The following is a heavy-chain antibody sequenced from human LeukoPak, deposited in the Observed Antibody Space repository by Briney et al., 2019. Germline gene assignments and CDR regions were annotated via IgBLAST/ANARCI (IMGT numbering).Heavy chain of an antibody. V-gene: IGHV3-7*05. CDR2: IKEDGSEK. J-gene: IGHJ3*02. CDR3: ARVSGDSDAFDI. D-gene: IGHD2-21*02. CDR1: GFTFSSYW. Sequence: PGGSLRLSCAASGFTFSSYWMSWVRQAPGKGLEWVANIKEDGSEKYYVDSVKGRFTISRDNAKNSLYLQMSSLRAEDTAVYYCARVSGDSDAFDIWGQGTMVTVSS.